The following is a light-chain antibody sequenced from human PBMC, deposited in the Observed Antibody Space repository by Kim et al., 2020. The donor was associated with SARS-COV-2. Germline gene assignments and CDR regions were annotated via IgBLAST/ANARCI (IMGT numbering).Light chain of an antibody. V-gene: IGLV3-1*01. Sequence: SYELTQPPSVSVSPGQTASISCSGDKLGDKYVCWYQQKPGQSPVLVIYQDTKRPSGIPERISGSNSGNTATLTLSGTQAMDEADYYCQAWDSDTITFGGGTQLTVL. J-gene: IGLJ2*01. CDR1: KLGDKY. CDR3: QAWDSDTIT. CDR2: QDT.